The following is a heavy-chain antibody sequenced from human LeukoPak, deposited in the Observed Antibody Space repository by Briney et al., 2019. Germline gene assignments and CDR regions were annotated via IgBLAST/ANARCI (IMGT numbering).Heavy chain of an antibody. CDR3: ARLREYFGVALFDY. Sequence: SETLSLTCTVSGGSISSYYWSWIRQPAGKGLEWIGRIYTSGSTNYNPSLKSRVTMSVDTSKNQFSLKLSSVTAADTAVYYCARLREYFGVALFDYWGQGTLVTVSS. J-gene: IGHJ4*02. CDR2: IYTSGST. CDR1: GGSISSYY. D-gene: IGHD3-3*01. V-gene: IGHV4-4*07.